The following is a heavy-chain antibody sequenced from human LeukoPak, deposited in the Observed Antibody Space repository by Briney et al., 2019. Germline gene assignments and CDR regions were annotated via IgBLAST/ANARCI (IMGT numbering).Heavy chain of an antibody. CDR3: ARSLLGSDSSKFDF. Sequence: SETLSLTCTVSGGSISSYYWSWIRQPPGKGLEWIGYIYYSGSTNYSPSLKSRVSMSVDTSKNHFSLKLSSVTAADTAVYYCARSLLGSDSSKFDFWGQGTLVTVSS. V-gene: IGHV4-59*12. J-gene: IGHJ4*02. CDR2: IYYSGST. CDR1: GGSISSYY. D-gene: IGHD2-15*01.